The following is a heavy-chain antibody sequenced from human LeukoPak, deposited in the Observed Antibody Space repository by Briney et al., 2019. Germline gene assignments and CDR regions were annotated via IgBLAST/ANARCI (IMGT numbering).Heavy chain of an antibody. D-gene: IGHD5-18*01. J-gene: IGHJ4*02. CDR1: GFTFSSYA. CDR2: ISYDGSNK. Sequence: GGSLRLSCAASGFTFSSYAMHWVRQAPGKGLEWVAVISYDGSNKYYADSVKGRFTISRDNSKNTLYLQMNSLRAEDTAVYYCAPPWVDTATGPFDYWGQGTLVTVSS. V-gene: IGHV3-30-3*01. CDR3: APPWVDTATGPFDY.